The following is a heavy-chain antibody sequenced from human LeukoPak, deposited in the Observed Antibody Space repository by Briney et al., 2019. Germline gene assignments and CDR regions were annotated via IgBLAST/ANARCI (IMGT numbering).Heavy chain of an antibody. CDR1: GYTFTGYY. V-gene: IGHV1-2*06. Sequence: ASVKVSCKASGYTFTGYYMHWVRQAPGQRLEWMGRINPNSGGTNYAQKFQGRVTMTRDTSISTAYMELSRLRSDDTAVYYCARVGTRSGSYYPAPDYFDYWGQGTLVTVSS. CDR3: ARVGTRSGSYYPAPDYFDY. J-gene: IGHJ4*02. CDR2: INPNSGGT. D-gene: IGHD1-26*01.